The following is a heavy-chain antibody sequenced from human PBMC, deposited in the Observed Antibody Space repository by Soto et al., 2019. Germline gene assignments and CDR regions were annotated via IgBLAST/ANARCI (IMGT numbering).Heavy chain of an antibody. CDR2: INHSGST. CDR1: VGSFSVYY. J-gene: IGHJ6*01. D-gene: IGHD2-2*01. V-gene: IGHV4-34*01. CDR3: ARGIYCSSTSCYSDNMDV. Sequence: SEALSVSCAFYVGSFSVYYWSWIRQPPGKGLDWIGEINHSGSTNYNPSLKSRVTISVDTSKNQFSLKLSSVTAADTAVYYCARGIYCSSTSCYSDNMDVWGQGTTVTVSS.